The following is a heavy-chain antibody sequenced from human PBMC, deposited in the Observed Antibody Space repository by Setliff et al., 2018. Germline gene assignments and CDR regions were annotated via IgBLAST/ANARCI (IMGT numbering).Heavy chain of an antibody. CDR1: GYTSTSYG. D-gene: IGHD3-22*01. Sequence: ASVKVSCKASGYTSTSYGITWVRQAPGQGPEWMGWISTYNGKTKYAEKVQGRVTMSTDTSTSTAYMELRSLRSDDTAVYFCARAGKYFDDTSGYYYDRDYYFYMDVWGKGTTVTVSS. V-gene: IGHV1-18*01. CDR2: ISTYNGKT. J-gene: IGHJ6*03. CDR3: ARAGKYFDDTSGYYYDRDYYFYMDV.